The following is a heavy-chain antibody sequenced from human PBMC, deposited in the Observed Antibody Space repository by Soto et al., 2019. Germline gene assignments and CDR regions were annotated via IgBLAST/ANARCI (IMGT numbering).Heavy chain of an antibody. Sequence: GASLKISCETSGFNVTNYWIVWVRQVPGKGLEWMGLIYPADSDTRYNPSFQGQVTISADTSTNTAFLHWSSLSASDSATYFCARTGRSGLRWLDFFDPWGQGTLVTVSS. D-gene: IGHD4-17*01. V-gene: IGHV5-51*01. J-gene: IGHJ5*02. CDR3: ARTGRSGLRWLDFFDP. CDR1: GFNVTNYW. CDR2: IYPADSDT.